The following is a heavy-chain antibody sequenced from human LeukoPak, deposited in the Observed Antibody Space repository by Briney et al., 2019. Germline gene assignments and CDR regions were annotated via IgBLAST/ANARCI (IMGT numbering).Heavy chain of an antibody. J-gene: IGHJ6*02. CDR1: GYTFTSYG. V-gene: IGHV1-18*01. CDR3: AREGGRLLWFGETRTYYYGMDV. CDR2: ISAYNGNT. D-gene: IGHD3-10*01. Sequence: GASVKVSYKASGYTFTSYGISWVRQAPGQGLEWMGWISAYNGNTNYAQKLQGRIAMTTDTSTSTAYMELRSLRSDDTAVYYCAREGGRLLWFGETRTYYYGMDVWGQGTTVTVSS.